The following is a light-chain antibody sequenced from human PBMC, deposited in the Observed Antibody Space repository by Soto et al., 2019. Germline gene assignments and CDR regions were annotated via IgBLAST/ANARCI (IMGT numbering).Light chain of an antibody. V-gene: IGKV2D-29*01. J-gene: IGKJ3*01. CDR2: EVS. CDR1: QSLLHSDGKTY. CDR3: MQAIQFPLFA. Sequence: EIMLTQTPLSLSVTPGQPASISCKSSQSLLHSDGKTYLYWYLQRPGQPPHLLMYEVSNRFSGVSDRFSGSGSGPEFKLAISRVEAEDVGVYYCMQAIQFPLFAFGPGTKVDIK.